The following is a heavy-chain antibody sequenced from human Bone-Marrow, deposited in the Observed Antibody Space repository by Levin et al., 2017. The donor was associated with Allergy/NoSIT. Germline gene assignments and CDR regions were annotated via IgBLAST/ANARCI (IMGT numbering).Heavy chain of an antibody. CDR1: GGSINDYY. CDR3: ARDRVRGACTSTSCPNQNWFDP. J-gene: IGHJ5*02. CDR2: VYSSGST. V-gene: IGHV4-4*07. Sequence: GSLRLSCTVSGGSINDYYWTWIRQPAGKGLEWIGRVYSSGSTTYNPSLKSRVTMSVDTSKNQFSLKLSSVTAADTAVYYFARDRVRGACTSTSCPNQNWFDPWGQGTLVTVSS. D-gene: IGHD2-2*01.